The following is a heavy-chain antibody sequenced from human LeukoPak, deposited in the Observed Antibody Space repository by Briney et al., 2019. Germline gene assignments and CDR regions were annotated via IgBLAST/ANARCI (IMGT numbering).Heavy chain of an antibody. CDR2: INPNSGGT. CDR3: ATIFGVVIIPADDAFDI. Sequence: GASVKVSCKASGYTFTGYYMHWVRQAPGQGLEWMGRINPNSGGTNYAQKFQGRVTMTRDTSISTAYMELSRLRSVDTAVYYCATIFGVVIIPADDAFDIWGQGTMVTVSS. J-gene: IGHJ3*02. CDR1: GYTFTGYY. D-gene: IGHD3-3*01. V-gene: IGHV1-2*06.